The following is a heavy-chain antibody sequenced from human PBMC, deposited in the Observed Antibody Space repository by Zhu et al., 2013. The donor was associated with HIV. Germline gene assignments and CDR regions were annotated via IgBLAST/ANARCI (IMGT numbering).Heavy chain of an antibody. J-gene: IGHJ4*02. Sequence: QVQLVQSGAEVKKPGSSVKVSCKASGGTFSSYAISWVRQAPGQGLEWMGWINPNSGGTNYAQKFQGRVTMTRDTSIDTAYMELSRLRSDDTAVYYCARVTLITMIALGYWGQGTLVTVSS. D-gene: IGHD3-22*01. CDR1: GGTFSSYA. V-gene: IGHV1-2*02. CDR2: INPNSGGT. CDR3: ARVTLITMIALGY.